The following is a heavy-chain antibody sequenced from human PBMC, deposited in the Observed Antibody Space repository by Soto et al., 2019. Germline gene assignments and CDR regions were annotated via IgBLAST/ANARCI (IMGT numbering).Heavy chain of an antibody. CDR3: AREAARPNGMDV. J-gene: IGHJ6*02. CDR1: GFTFSSYA. V-gene: IGHV3-30-3*01. CDR2: ISYDGSNK. D-gene: IGHD6-6*01. Sequence: PGGSLRLSCAASGFTFSSYAMYWVRQAPGKGLEWVAVISYDGSNKYYADSVKGRFTISRDNSKNTLYLQMNSLRAEDTAVYYCAREAARPNGMDVWGQGTTVTVSS.